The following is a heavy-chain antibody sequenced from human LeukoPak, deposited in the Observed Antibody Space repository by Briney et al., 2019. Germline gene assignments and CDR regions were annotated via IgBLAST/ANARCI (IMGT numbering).Heavy chain of an antibody. D-gene: IGHD3-10*01. Sequence: GGSLRLSCAASAFTFNNYDMHWVRQAPGKGLEWVAFIRYDGSNKYYADFVKGRFTISRDNSKNTLYLLMNSLRAEDTAVYYCAKDSGSYYTSDCGGQGTLVTVSS. CDR2: IRYDGSNK. CDR3: AKDSGSYYTSDC. J-gene: IGHJ4*02. V-gene: IGHV3-30*02. CDR1: AFTFNNYD.